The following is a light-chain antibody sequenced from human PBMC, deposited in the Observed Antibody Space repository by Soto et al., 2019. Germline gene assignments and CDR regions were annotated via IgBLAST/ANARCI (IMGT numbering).Light chain of an antibody. J-gene: IGKJ1*01. Sequence: EVVLTQSPGTLSLSPGERATLSCRASQSVSSSYVAWYQQKPGQAPRLLIYGASSRATGIPDRFSGSGSGTDFTLTISRLEPEDFAVYYCHQYDSWTFGQGTKVDIK. CDR1: QSVSSSY. CDR3: HQYDSWT. CDR2: GAS. V-gene: IGKV3-20*01.